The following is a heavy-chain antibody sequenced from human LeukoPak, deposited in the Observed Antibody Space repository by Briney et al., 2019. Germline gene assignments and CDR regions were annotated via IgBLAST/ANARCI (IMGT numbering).Heavy chain of an antibody. CDR1: GFTFSDYY. V-gene: IGHV3-11*04. CDR2: ISNSGNTI. Sequence: GGSLRLSCAASGFTFSDYYMSWIRQAPGKGLEWVSYISNSGNTIYYADSVKGRFTISRDNAKNTLYLQMNSLRAEDTAVYYCARDGLESEYFQHWGQGTLVTVSS. D-gene: IGHD5-24*01. CDR3: ARDGLESEYFQH. J-gene: IGHJ1*01.